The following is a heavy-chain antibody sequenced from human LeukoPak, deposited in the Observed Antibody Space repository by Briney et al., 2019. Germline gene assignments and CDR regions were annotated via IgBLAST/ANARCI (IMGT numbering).Heavy chain of an antibody. J-gene: IGHJ6*03. D-gene: IGHD6-6*01. CDR1: GFIFSSYG. V-gene: IGHV3-33*08. Sequence: GRSLRLSCAASGFIFSSYGMHWVRQAPGKGLEWVAVIWYDGSNKYYADSVKGRFTISGDNSKNTLYLQMNSLRAEDTAVYYCATMIEYSSSSGYYYYYMDVWGKGTTVTVSS. CDR2: IWYDGSNK. CDR3: ATMIEYSSSSGYYYYYMDV.